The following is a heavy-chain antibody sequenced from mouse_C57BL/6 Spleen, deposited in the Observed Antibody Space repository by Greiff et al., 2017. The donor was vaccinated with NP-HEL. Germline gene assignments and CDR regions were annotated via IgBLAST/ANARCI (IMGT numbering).Heavy chain of an antibody. J-gene: IGHJ2*01. CDR3: ARERRDYYGSSFDY. Sequence: QVQLKQSGPELVKPGASVKISCKASGYAFSSSWMNWVKQRPGKGLEWIGRIYPGDGDTNYNGKFKGKATLTADKSSSTAYMQLSSLTSEDSAVYFCARERRDYYGSSFDYGGQGTTLTVSS. CDR2: IYPGDGDT. D-gene: IGHD1-1*01. V-gene: IGHV1-82*01. CDR1: GYAFSSSW.